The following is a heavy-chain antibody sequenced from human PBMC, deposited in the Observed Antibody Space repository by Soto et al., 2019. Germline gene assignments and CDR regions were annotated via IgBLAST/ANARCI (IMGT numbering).Heavy chain of an antibody. Sequence: GGSLRLSCAASGFTFSSYGMHWVRQAPGKGLEWVAVIWYDGSNKYYADSVKGRFTISRDNSKNTLYLQMNSLRAEDTAVYYCARDLWDIVVVPAQNAFDIWGQGTMVTVSS. D-gene: IGHD2-2*01. CDR1: GFTFSSYG. CDR3: ARDLWDIVVVPAQNAFDI. J-gene: IGHJ3*02. V-gene: IGHV3-33*01. CDR2: IWYDGSNK.